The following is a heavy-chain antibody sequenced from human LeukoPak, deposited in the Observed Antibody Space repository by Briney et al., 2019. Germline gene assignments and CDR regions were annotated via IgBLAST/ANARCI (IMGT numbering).Heavy chain of an antibody. Sequence: KSSETLSLTCTVSGGSLSSYYWSWIRQPPGKGLEWIGYIYYSGSTNYNPSLKSRVTISVDMSKNQFSLKLSSVTAADTAVYYCARVLAGYYYYYMDVWGKGTTVTVSS. CDR1: GGSLSSYY. J-gene: IGHJ6*03. CDR2: IYYSGST. V-gene: IGHV4-59*01. CDR3: ARVLAGYYYYYMDV.